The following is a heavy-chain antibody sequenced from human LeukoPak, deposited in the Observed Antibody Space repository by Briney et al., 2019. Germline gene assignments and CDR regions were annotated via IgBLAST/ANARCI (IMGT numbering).Heavy chain of an antibody. Sequence: SETLSLTCAVSVGYISSYYWTWIRHSPGKGLEWIGNVFYSGSTNYNPSLKSRVTISIDTSKNHFSLKLTSVTAADTAVYFCASGTVSGVIAPHSFHYWGRGTLVTVSS. D-gene: IGHD3-16*02. J-gene: IGHJ4*01. CDR2: VFYSGST. CDR1: VGYISSYY. V-gene: IGHV4-59*01. CDR3: ASGTVSGVIAPHSFHY.